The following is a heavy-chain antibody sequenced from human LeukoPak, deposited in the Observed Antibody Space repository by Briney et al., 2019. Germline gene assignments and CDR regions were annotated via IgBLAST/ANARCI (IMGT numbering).Heavy chain of an antibody. V-gene: IGHV1-8*01. CDR2: MNPNSGNT. D-gene: IGHD3-22*01. CDR1: GYTFTSYD. Sequence: ASVKVSCKASGYTFTSYDINWVRQATGQGLEWMGWMNPNSGNTGYAQKFQGRVTMTRNTSISTAYMELSSLRSEDTAVYYCARDGDDSSGYSPPHPWGQGTLVTVSS. CDR3: ARDGDDSSGYSPPHP. J-gene: IGHJ5*02.